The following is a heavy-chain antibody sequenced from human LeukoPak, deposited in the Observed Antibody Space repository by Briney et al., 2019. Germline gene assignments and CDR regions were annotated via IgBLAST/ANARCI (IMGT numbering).Heavy chain of an antibody. J-gene: IGHJ4*02. CDR1: GGTFSSYA. V-gene: IGHV1-69*04. CDR2: IIPILGIA. Sequence: SVKVSCKASGGTFSSYAISWVRQAPGQGLEWVGRIIPILGIANYAQKFQGRVTITADKSTSTAYMELSSLRSEDTAVYYCARGGEYDSSGYFNRYFDYWGQGTLVTVSS. D-gene: IGHD3-22*01. CDR3: ARGGEYDSSGYFNRYFDY.